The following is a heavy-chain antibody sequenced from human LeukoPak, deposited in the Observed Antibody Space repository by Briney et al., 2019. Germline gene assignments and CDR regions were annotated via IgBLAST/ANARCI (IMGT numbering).Heavy chain of an antibody. CDR3: ARGQGPTVLWFGEFLYYFDY. CDR1: GYTFTSYY. D-gene: IGHD3-10*01. J-gene: IGHJ4*02. Sequence: ASVKVSCKASGYTFTSYYMHWVRQAPGQGLEWMGIINPSGGSTSYAQKFQGRVTMTRDTSTSTVYMELSSLRSEDTAVYYCARGQGPTVLWFGEFLYYFDYWGQGTLVTVPS. CDR2: INPSGGST. V-gene: IGHV1-46*01.